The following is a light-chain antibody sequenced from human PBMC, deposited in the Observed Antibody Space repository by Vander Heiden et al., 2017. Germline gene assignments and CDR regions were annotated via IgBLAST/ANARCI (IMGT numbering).Light chain of an antibody. Sequence: SYALTQPPSVSVSPRQTATISCSGENLGNRYVFWYQQRPGQSPVLVIYQDNKRPTEIPERFSGSNSGNTATLTISGTQTKDEADYYCQAWDSSSVVFGGGTKLTVL. CDR1: NLGNRY. V-gene: IGLV3-1*01. J-gene: IGLJ2*01. CDR3: QAWDSSSVV. CDR2: QDN.